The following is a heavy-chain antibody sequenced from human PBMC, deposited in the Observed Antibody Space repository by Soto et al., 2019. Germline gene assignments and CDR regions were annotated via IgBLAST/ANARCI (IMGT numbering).Heavy chain of an antibody. D-gene: IGHD6-19*01. J-gene: IGHJ6*03. CDR2: INHSGST. CDR1: GGSFSGYY. V-gene: IGHV4-34*01. CDR3: ARKNSGWSPYYYYMDF. Sequence: SETLSLTCAVYGGSFSGYYWSWIGQRPGKGLEWIGEINHSGSTNYNPSLKSRVTISVDTSKNQFSLKLSSVTAADTAVYYCARKNSGWSPYYYYMDFWGNGTTVTVSS.